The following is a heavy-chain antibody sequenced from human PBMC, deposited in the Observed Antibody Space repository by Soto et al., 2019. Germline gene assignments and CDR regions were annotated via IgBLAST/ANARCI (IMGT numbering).Heavy chain of an antibody. D-gene: IGHD2-15*01. J-gene: IGHJ2*01. Sequence: EVHLVASGGGLVQPGGSLRLSCTASEFPVSTNYMTWVRQAPGKGLEWVSVIYSAGNTYYADSVKGRFTISRDDSKNTLFLQMHSLRGEDTAIYYCASGYCFGACHPAYWYFDLWGRGTLVTVSS. CDR3: ASGYCFGACHPAYWYFDL. CDR1: EFPVSTNY. CDR2: IYSAGNT. V-gene: IGHV3-66*01.